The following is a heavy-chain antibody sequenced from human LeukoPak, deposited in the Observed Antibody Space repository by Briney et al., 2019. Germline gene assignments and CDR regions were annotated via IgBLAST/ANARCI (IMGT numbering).Heavy chain of an antibody. CDR1: GHTLRVLA. CDR3: ATGRPLLSIIGFDY. J-gene: IGHJ4*02. V-gene: IGHV1-24*01. D-gene: IGHD3-10*01. CDR2: FDHEENRT. Sequence: ASVKVSCKVSGHTLRVLAIHWVRQAPGKGLEWVGGFDHEENRTIYAQKFQGRVTMTEDTSTATAYMELRSLRSEDTAMYYCATGRPLLSIIGFDYWGQGTLVTVSS.